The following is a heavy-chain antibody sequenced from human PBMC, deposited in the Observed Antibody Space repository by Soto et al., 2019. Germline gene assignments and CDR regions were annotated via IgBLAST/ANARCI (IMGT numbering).Heavy chain of an antibody. J-gene: IGHJ4*02. Sequence: QVQLQESGPGLVKPSETLSLTCTVSGGSISSYYWSWIRQPPGKGLEWIGYIYYSGSTNYNPSLKSRVTISVDTSKNQFSLKLSSVTAADTAVYYCARHHPVILTGYYKPYFDYWGQGTLVTVSS. CDR3: ARHHPVILTGYYKPYFDY. CDR1: GGSISSYY. V-gene: IGHV4-59*08. CDR2: IYYSGST. D-gene: IGHD3-9*01.